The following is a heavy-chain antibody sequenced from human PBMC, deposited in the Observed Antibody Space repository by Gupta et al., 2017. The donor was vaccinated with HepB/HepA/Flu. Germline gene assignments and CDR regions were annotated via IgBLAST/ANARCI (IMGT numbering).Heavy chain of an antibody. D-gene: IGHD5-12*01. CDR1: GFTFSSYW. CDR3: IRGTSGYDFY. V-gene: IGHV3-7*01. Sequence: LVLSCSASGFTFSSYWMSWVRQAPGKGLEWVANINRDGSEKNYVDSMKGRFTISRDNAKNSLFLQMNSLRAEDTATYYCIRGTSGYDFYWGQGTLVTVSS. CDR2: INRDGSEK. J-gene: IGHJ4*02.